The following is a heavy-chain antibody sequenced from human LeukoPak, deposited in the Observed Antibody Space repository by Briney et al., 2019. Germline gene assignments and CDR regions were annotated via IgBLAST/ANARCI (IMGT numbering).Heavy chain of an antibody. J-gene: IGHJ4*02. CDR2: IKQDGTEK. Sequence: GGSLRLSCAASGFTFSSYWMNWVRQAPGKGLEWVANIKQDGTEKYYVDSVKGRFTISRDNAKNSLYLQMNSLRAEDTAVYYCARDVGGSGWYGDLADYWGQGTLVTVSS. CDR3: ARDVGGSGWYGDLADY. D-gene: IGHD6-19*01. V-gene: IGHV3-7*01. CDR1: GFTFSSYW.